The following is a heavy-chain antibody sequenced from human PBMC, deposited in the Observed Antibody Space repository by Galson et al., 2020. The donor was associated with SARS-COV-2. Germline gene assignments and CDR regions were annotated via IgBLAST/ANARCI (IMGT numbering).Heavy chain of an antibody. J-gene: IGHJ4*02. CDR1: GFPLSPRAVG. V-gene: IGHV2-5*02. CDR2: LYWDDDK. D-gene: IGHD1-26*01. Sequence: KMSGPTLVQPTQPLTLHCTFSGFPLSPRAVGVGWLRQPPGKALEWLGLLYWDDDKRYSPSLKSRLTIIKDTSKNQVLLIMTNMDPVDTATYYCAHRSTRPGAWYHTYVDYWGQGTLVTVSS. CDR3: AHRSTRPGAWYHTYVDY.